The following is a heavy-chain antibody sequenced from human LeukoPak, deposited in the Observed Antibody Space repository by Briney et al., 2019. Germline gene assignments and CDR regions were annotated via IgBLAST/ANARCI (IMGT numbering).Heavy chain of an antibody. CDR3: ARDVLSGYGVNWFDP. CDR2: ISYDGSNK. V-gene: IGHV3-30*04. Sequence: GGSLRLSCAASGFTFSSYAMHWVRQAPGKGLEWVAVISYDGSNKYYADSVKGRFTISRDNSKNTLYLQMNSLRPGDTAVYYCARDVLSGYGVNWFDPWGQGTLVTVSS. D-gene: IGHD5-12*01. CDR1: GFTFSSYA. J-gene: IGHJ5*02.